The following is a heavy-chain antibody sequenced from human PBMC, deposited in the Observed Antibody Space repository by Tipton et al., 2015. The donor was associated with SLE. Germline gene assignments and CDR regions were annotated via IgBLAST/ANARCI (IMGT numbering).Heavy chain of an antibody. V-gene: IGHV4-34*01. CDR3: ARVRPPLSIFGVVKGTDYYYMDV. J-gene: IGHJ6*03. CDR2: INHSGST. CDR1: GGSFSGYY. D-gene: IGHD3-3*01. Sequence: TLSLTCAVYGGSFSGYYWSWIRQPPGKGPEWIGEINHSGSTNYNPSLKSRVTISVDTPKNQFSLKLSSVTAADTAVYYCARVRPPLSIFGVVKGTDYYYMDVWGKGTTVTVSS.